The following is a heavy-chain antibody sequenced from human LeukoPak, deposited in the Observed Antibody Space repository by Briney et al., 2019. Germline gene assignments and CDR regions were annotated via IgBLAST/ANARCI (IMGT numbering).Heavy chain of an antibody. CDR3: AIHFGINTIYDY. D-gene: IGHD3-3*02. CDR2: TYYSGSM. V-gene: IGHV4-31*03. Sequence: SETLSPTSTVSSGFISSGSYYWSWIRHHPQKSLEWSGYTYYSGSMYYNPSPQRRVTIPLETAKHQCSRKLRSVTAADTAPNYCAIHFGINTIYDYWGQGTLVTVSS. CDR1: SGFISSGSYY. J-gene: IGHJ4*02.